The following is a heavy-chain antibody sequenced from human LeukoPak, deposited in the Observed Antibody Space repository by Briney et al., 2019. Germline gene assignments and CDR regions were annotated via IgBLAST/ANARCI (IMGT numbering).Heavy chain of an antibody. CDR1: GFTFSSYA. V-gene: IGHV3-30*04. CDR3: VKERISPAGTYDY. Sequence: GGSLRLSCSASGFTFSSYAMHRLRHAPGLGLVWVAIISFDGSNKDYADSIKGQFTVSRDNSKNSVYLQMNSLRTEDTAVYFCVKERISPAGTYDYWGQGTLVAVSS. D-gene: IGHD6-13*01. J-gene: IGHJ4*02. CDR2: ISFDGSNK.